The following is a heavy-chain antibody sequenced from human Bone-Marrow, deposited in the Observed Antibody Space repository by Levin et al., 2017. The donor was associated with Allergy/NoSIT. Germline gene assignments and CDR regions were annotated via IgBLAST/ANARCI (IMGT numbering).Heavy chain of an antibody. CDR1: GFTFDDYA. V-gene: IGHV3-9*01. CDR3: AKDLVSFVGTTTGLDS. D-gene: IGHD1-1*01. J-gene: IGHJ4*02. Sequence: PGGSLRLSCAASGFTFDDYAMHWVRQVPGKGLEWVSGISWNSGSIGYADSVRGRFTISRDNAKNSLSLQMNSLRSEDSALYYCAKDLVSFVGTTTGLDSWGQGTLVTVSS. CDR2: ISWNSGSI.